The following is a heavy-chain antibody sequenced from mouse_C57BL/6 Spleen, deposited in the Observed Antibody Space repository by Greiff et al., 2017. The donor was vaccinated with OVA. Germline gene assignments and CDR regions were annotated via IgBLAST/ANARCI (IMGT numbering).Heavy chain of an antibody. J-gene: IGHJ4*01. CDR1: GYTFTSYT. CDR2: INPSSGYT. V-gene: IGHV1-4*01. Sequence: VQLQQSGADLARPGASVKMSCKASGYTFTSYTMHWVKQRPGQGLEWIGYINPSSGYTKYNQKFKDKATLTADKSSSTAYMQLSRLTTEDSAVYYCVRYGSSYDDYAMDYWGQGTSVTVSS. D-gene: IGHD1-1*01. CDR3: VRYGSSYDDYAMDY.